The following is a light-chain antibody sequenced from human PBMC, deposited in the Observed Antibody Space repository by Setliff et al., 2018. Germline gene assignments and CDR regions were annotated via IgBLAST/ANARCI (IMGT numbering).Light chain of an antibody. Sequence: QSVLTQPRSVSGSPGQSVTISCTGTSSDVGGYNYVSWYQQYPGKAPKLMIYDVSKRPSGVPDRFSGSKSGNTASLTISGLQVEDEADYYCCSYAGTYLVVFGGGTKVTVL. V-gene: IGLV2-11*01. CDR3: CSYAGTYLVV. CDR1: SSDVGGYNY. J-gene: IGLJ2*01. CDR2: DVS.